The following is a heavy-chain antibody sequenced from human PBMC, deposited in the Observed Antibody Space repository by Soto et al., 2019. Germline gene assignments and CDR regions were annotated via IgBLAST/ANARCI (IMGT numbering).Heavy chain of an antibody. Sequence: SETLSLTCTVSCVSISNSSYYWGWIRGPPGKGLEWIGTIYYSGITYYNPSLKSRVTISVDTSKNQFSLKLTSVTAADTAVYYCARHGSNWGQGTLVTVSS. CDR3: ARHGSN. V-gene: IGHV4-39*01. CDR2: IYYSGIT. J-gene: IGHJ4*02. CDR1: CVSISNSSYY.